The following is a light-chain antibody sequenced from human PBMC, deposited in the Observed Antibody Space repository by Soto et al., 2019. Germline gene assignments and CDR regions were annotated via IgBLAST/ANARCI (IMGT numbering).Light chain of an antibody. V-gene: IGKV1-5*01. CDR1: QSISSW. Sequence: DIQMTQSPSTLSASVGDRVTITCRASQSISSWLAWYQQKPGKAPKLLIYDASNLETGVPSRFSGSGSGTEFTLTISSLQPEDFATYYCQQSYSTLWTCGQGTKVDIK. CDR3: QQSYSTLWT. J-gene: IGKJ1*01. CDR2: DAS.